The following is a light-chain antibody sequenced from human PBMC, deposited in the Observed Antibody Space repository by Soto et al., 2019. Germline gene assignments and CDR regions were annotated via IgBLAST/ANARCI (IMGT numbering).Light chain of an antibody. J-gene: IGKJ1*01. CDR1: QNINSW. CDR2: DAS. CDR3: QQYDSYSTRT. Sequence: DIQMTQSPSTLSASVGDRVTIICRASQNINSWVAWYQQKPGKAPKALIYDASSLESGVPSRFSGSGSGTNFTLTISSLQPDDFATYYCQQYDSYSTRTFGQGTKV. V-gene: IGKV1-5*02.